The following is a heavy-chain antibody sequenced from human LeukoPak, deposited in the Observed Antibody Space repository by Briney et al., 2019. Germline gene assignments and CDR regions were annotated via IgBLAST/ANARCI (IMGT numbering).Heavy chain of an antibody. CDR3: ARGPLVSYYYDRRGAFDI. Sequence: PSETLSLTCAVYGGSFSGYYWIWIRQPPGKGLEWIGEINHSGSTNYNPSLKSRVTISVDTSKNQFSLKLSSVTAADTAVYYCARGPLVSYYYDRRGAFDIWGQGTMVTVSS. CDR2: INHSGST. V-gene: IGHV4-34*01. J-gene: IGHJ3*02. CDR1: GGSFSGYY. D-gene: IGHD3-22*01.